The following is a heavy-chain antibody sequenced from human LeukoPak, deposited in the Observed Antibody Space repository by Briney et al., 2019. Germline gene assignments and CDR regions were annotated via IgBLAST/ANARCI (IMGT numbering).Heavy chain of an antibody. J-gene: IGHJ4*02. CDR2: IDWDDDK. V-gene: IGHV2-70*11. D-gene: IGHD6-19*01. CDR1: GGSINSGAYY. Sequence: TLSLTCTVSGGSINSGAYYWTWIRQPPGKALEWLARIDWDDDKYYSTSLKTRLTISKDTSKNQVVLTMTNMDPVDTATYYCARMCPGAGIGVDYWGQGTLVTVSS. CDR3: ARMCPGAGIGVDY.